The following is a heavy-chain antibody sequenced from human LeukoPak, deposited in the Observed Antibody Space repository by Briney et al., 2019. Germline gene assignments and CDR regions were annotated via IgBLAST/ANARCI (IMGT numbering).Heavy chain of an antibody. J-gene: IGHJ3*02. V-gene: IGHV4-30-2*01. D-gene: IGHD3-10*01. CDR2: IYHSGST. CDR3: ARDPIRGKDAFDI. CDR1: GGSISSGGYY. Sequence: SQTLSLTCTVSGGSISSGGYYWSWIRQPPGKGLEWIGYIYHSGSTYYNPSLKSRVTMSVDTSKSQFSLKLDSVTAADTAVYFCARDPIRGKDAFDIWGQGTQVTVSS.